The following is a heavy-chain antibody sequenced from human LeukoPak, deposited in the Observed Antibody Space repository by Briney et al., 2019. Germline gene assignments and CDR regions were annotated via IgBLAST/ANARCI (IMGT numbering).Heavy chain of an antibody. CDR3: ASPYYYDSSGYYGY. CDR1: GGSTSSSSYY. V-gene: IGHV4-39*01. CDR2: IYYSGST. D-gene: IGHD3-22*01. J-gene: IGHJ4*02. Sequence: SETLSLTCTVSGGSTSSSSYYWGWIRQPPGKGLEWIGSIYYSGSTYYNPSLKSRVTISVDTSKNQFSLKLSSVTAADTAVYYCASPYYYDSSGYYGYWGQGTLVTVSS.